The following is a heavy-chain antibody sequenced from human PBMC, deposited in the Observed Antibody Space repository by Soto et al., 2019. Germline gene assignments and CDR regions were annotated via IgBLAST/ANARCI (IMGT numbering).Heavy chain of an antibody. D-gene: IGHD2-15*01. V-gene: IGHV4-4*07. CDR3: ARTAVASTPYFDY. CDR2: IYSTGAT. J-gene: IGHJ4*02. Sequence: SETLSLTCSVSGGSIKSNYWCWIRQPAGKGLEWIGRIYSTGATNYNPSLKSRVVMSLDASKNQFYLSLSSVIAADTAVYYCARTAVASTPYFDYWGQGSLVTVSS. CDR1: GGSIKSNY.